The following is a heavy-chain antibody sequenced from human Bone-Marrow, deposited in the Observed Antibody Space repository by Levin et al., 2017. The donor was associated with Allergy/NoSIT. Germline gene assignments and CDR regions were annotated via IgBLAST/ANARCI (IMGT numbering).Heavy chain of an antibody. CDR2: IHYSGAT. D-gene: IGHD1-26*01. Sequence: SQTLSLTCSVSSGSITPYYWSWIRQSPGKGLEWIGHIHYSGATNYSPSLKSRITISVDRSENQFSLKMSSVTAADTAIYYCARHSARWYFDYWGLGTLVTVSS. V-gene: IGHV4-59*13. J-gene: IGHJ4*02. CDR3: ARHSARWYFDY. CDR1: SGSITPYY.